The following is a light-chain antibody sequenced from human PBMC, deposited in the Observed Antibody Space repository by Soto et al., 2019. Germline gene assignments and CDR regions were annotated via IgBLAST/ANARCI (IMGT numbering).Light chain of an antibody. CDR3: QQRLNWPLT. V-gene: IGKV3-11*01. CDR2: DAS. CDR1: QSVSSF. J-gene: IGKJ4*01. Sequence: IVLTQSAATLTLSPGERATLSCRASQSVSSFFVWYQQKRGQAPRLLIYDASKRATGIPARFSGSGSGTDFTLTISSLEPEDFAVYYCQQRLNWPLTFGGGTTVEIK.